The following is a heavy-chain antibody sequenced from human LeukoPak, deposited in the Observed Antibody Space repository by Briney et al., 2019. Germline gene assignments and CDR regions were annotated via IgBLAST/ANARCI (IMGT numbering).Heavy chain of an antibody. CDR2: ISYDGSNK. Sequence: RGSLRLSCAASGFTFSSYGMHWVRQAPGKGLEWVAVISYDGSNKYYADSVKGRFTISRDNSKNTLYLQMNSLRAEDTAVYYCAKNPGDYWGRGTLVTVSS. V-gene: IGHV3-30*18. CDR1: GFTFSSYG. J-gene: IGHJ4*02. CDR3: AKNPGDY.